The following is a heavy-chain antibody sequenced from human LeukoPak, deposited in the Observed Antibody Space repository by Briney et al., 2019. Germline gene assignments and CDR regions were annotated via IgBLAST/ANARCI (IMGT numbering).Heavy chain of an antibody. J-gene: IGHJ4*02. D-gene: IGHD4-17*01. CDR2: IYYSGST. Sequence: PSETLSLTCTVSGGAISSSSYYWGWIRQPPGKGLEWIGSIYYSGSTYYNPSLKSRVTISVDTSKNQFSLKLSSVTAADTAVYYCARVGNGDQPHWGQGTLVTVSS. CDR3: ARVGNGDQPH. CDR1: GGAISSSSYY. V-gene: IGHV4-39*07.